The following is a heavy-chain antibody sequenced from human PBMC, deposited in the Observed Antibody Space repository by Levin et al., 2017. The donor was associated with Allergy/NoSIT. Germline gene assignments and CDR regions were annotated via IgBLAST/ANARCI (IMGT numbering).Heavy chain of an antibody. CDR2: IKEDGSAK. V-gene: IGHV3-7*01. CDR1: GFTFSNSW. D-gene: IGHD3-10*01. Sequence: GGSLRLSCAASGFTFSNSWMTWVRQAPGKGLEWVANIKEDGSAKYYADSVKGRFTISRDNAKNSLYLQMSSLRAEDTAVYYCARDRGYHTFDCWGQGTLVTVSS. J-gene: IGHJ4*02. CDR3: ARDRGYHTFDC.